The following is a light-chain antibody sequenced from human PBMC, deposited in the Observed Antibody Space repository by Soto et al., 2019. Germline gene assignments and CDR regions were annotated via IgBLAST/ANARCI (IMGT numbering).Light chain of an antibody. CDR1: SSDVGGYNF. CDR2: DVS. Sequence: QSVLTQPASVSGSPGQSITISCTGTSSDVGGYNFVTWYQQHPGEAPKLMIHDVSSRASGVPNRFSGSKSGTTASLTISGLQAEDEADYYCCSYASSTSYVFGTGTKVTFL. CDR3: CSYASSTSYV. V-gene: IGLV2-14*03. J-gene: IGLJ1*01.